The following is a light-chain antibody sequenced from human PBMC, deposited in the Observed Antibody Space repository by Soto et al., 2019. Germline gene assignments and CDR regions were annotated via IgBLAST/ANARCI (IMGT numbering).Light chain of an antibody. CDR3: QQYGSSPS. CDR1: QSVSSTY. Sequence: EIVLTQSPATLSLSPGERATLSCGASQSVSSTYLAWYQQKPGLAPRLVIYDAYTRATDIPDRFSDSGSGTDFTLTISRLEPEDSAVYYCQQYGSSPSFGGGTKVEIK. V-gene: IGKV3D-20*01. CDR2: DAY. J-gene: IGKJ4*01.